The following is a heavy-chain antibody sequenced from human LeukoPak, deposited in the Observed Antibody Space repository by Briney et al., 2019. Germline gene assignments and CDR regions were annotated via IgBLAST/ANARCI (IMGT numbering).Heavy chain of an antibody. CDR3: ARDYGGNSDY. CDR1: GFTFSGYA. D-gene: IGHD4-23*01. V-gene: IGHV3-30*01. Sequence: PGGSLRLSCAASGFTFSGYAMHWVRQAPGKGLEWVAFISYGGGTKYYADSVKGRFTISRDNSENTLYLQMNSLRAEDTAMYYCARDYGGNSDYWGQGTLVTVSS. J-gene: IGHJ4*02. CDR2: ISYGGGTK.